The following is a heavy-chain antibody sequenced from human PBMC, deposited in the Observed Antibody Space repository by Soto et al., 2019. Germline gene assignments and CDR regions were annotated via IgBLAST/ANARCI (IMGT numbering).Heavy chain of an antibody. J-gene: IGHJ4*02. CDR2: ITGNGGT. D-gene: IGHD3-22*01. CDR3: AKDAPGSGWLSDY. Sequence: PGGSLRLSCAASGFTFRIYAMSWVRQAPGKGLEWVSTITGNGGTSYADFVRGRFTISRDNSKNTLHLQMNSLRAEDTAVYYCAKDAPGSGWLSDYWGQGTLVTVSS. V-gene: IGHV3-23*01. CDR1: GFTFRIYA.